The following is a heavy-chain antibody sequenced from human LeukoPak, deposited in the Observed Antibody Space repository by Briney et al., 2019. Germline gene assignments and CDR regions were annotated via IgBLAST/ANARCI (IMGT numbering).Heavy chain of an antibody. D-gene: IGHD2-21*02. Sequence: PGGSLRLSCAASGFTFSSYAMHWVRQAPGKGLEWVAVISYDGSNKYYADSVKGRFTISRDNSKNTLYLQMNSLRAEDTAVYYCAEGLVTAPGCFDYWGQGTLVTVSS. V-gene: IGHV3-30*04. CDR2: ISYDGSNK. CDR1: GFTFSSYA. J-gene: IGHJ4*02. CDR3: AEGLVTAPGCFDY.